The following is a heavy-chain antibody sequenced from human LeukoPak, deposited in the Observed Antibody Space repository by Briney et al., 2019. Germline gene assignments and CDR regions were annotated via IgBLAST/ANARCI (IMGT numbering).Heavy chain of an antibody. V-gene: IGHV1-8*01. J-gene: IGHJ6*02. CDR3: AHCSGGSCYSSYGMDV. D-gene: IGHD2-15*01. CDR1: GYTFTSYG. Sequence: GASVTVSCTSSGYTFTSYGINWVRQAPGQGLEWVGWMNPNSGNTGYAQKFQDRVTMTRNTSISTAYMELSSLRSEDTAVYYCAHCSGGSCYSSYGMDVWGQGTTVTVSS. CDR2: MNPNSGNT.